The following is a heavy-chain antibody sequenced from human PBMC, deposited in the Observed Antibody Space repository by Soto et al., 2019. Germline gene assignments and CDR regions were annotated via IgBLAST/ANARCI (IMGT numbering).Heavy chain of an antibody. J-gene: IGHJ4*02. V-gene: IGHV4-59*01. CDR2: IYYSGST. CDR1: GGSISSYY. Sequence: PSETLSLTCTVSGGSISSYYWSWIRQPPGKGLEWIGYIYYSGSTNYNPSLKSRVTISVDTSKNQFSLKLSSVTAEYTAVYYCARFIAVAGTFDYWGQGTLVTVSS. CDR3: ARFIAVAGTFDY. D-gene: IGHD6-19*01.